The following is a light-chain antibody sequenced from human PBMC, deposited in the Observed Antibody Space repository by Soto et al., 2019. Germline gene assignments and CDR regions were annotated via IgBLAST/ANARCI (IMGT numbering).Light chain of an antibody. CDR1: SSNIGSNS. CDR3: AAWDDRLRGFL. CDR2: KNS. J-gene: IGLJ1*01. Sequence: QSVLTQPPSASGTPGQRVTISCSGSSSNIGSNSVYWYQQLPGTAPKLLIFKNSQRPSGVPDRSSGSKSGTSASLAVSGLRSGDEADYYCAAWDDRLRGFLFGPGTKVTVL. V-gene: IGLV1-47*01.